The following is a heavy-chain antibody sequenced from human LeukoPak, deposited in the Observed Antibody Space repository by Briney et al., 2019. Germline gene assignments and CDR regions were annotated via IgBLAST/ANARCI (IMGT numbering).Heavy chain of an antibody. CDR2: ISGSGGST. Sequence: GGSLRLSCAASGFTFSSYAMSWVRQAPGKGLEWVSAISGSGGSTYYADSVKGLFTISRDNSKNTLYLQMNSLRAEDTAVYYCAKDVGLRYFDWLLLWGQGALVTVSS. V-gene: IGHV3-23*01. D-gene: IGHD3-9*01. CDR1: GFTFSSYA. J-gene: IGHJ4*02. CDR3: AKDVGLRYFDWLLL.